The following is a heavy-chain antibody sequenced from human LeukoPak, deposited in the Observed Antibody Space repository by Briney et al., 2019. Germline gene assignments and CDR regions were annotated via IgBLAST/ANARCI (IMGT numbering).Heavy chain of an antibody. V-gene: IGHV3-21*01. CDR2: ISSSSSYI. CDR1: GFTFSSYS. Sequence: GSLRLSCAGSGFTFSSYSMKWVRQAPGKGLEWVSFISSSSSYIYYADSVKGRFTISRDNAKNSLSLQMNSLRAEDTAVYYCARSPAGANYYLDVWGKGTTVTISS. D-gene: IGHD1-14*01. J-gene: IGHJ6*03. CDR3: ARSPAGANYYLDV.